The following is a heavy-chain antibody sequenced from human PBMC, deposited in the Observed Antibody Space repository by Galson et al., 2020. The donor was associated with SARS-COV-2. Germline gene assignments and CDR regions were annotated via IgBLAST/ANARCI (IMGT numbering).Heavy chain of an antibody. Sequence: TGGSLRLSCAASGFTFSSYGMHWVRQAPGKGLEWVAVIWYDGSNKYYADSVKGRFTISRDNSKNTLYLQMNSLRAEDTAVYYCARDLYFDSLLPLDYWGQGTLVTVSS. J-gene: IGHJ4*02. V-gene: IGHV3-33*01. CDR3: ARDLYFDSLLPLDY. CDR2: IWYDGSNK. CDR1: GFTFSSYG. D-gene: IGHD3-9*01.